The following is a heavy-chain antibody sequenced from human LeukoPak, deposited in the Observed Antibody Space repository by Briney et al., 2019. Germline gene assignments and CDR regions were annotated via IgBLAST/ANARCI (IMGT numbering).Heavy chain of an antibody. D-gene: IGHD6-13*01. CDR2: INHSGST. Sequence: NPSETLSLTCTVSVHSIRSYSGRWIRHPPGKGLEWIGEINHSGSTNYNPSLKSRVTISVDTSKNQFFLKLSSVTAADTAVYYCAREGYSSSWYAKMIKGYYFDYWGQGTLVTVSS. CDR3: AREGYSSSWYAKMIKGYYFDY. CDR1: VHSIRSYS. V-gene: IGHV4-34*01. J-gene: IGHJ4*02.